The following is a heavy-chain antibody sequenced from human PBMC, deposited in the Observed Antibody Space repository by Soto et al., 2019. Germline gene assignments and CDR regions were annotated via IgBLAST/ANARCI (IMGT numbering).Heavy chain of an antibody. V-gene: IGHV1-2*04. D-gene: IGHD3-10*01. J-gene: IGHJ6*02. CDR2: INPNSGTT. CDR3: ARVPRGVYSGMDV. CDR1: GYTFTDYY. Sequence: QVQLVQSGAEVKKPGASVKVSCKASGYTFTDYYMHWVRQAPGQRLEWMGWINPNSGTTNYAQKFQGWVTMTRDTSTTTVYMEVSRQRSDDTAVYYCARVPRGVYSGMDVWGQGTTVTVAS.